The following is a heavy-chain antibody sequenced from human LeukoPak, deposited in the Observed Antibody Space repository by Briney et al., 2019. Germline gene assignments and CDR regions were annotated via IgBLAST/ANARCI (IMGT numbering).Heavy chain of an antibody. CDR1: GGTFSSYT. V-gene: IGHV1-69*02. J-gene: IGHJ4*02. Sequence: SVKVSCKASGGTFSSYTISWVLQAPGQGLEWMGRIIPILGIANYAQKFQGRVTITADKSTSTAYMELSSLRSEDTAVYYCARVERYFDWLGFDYWGQGTLVTVSS. D-gene: IGHD3-9*01. CDR3: ARVERYFDWLGFDY. CDR2: IIPILGIA.